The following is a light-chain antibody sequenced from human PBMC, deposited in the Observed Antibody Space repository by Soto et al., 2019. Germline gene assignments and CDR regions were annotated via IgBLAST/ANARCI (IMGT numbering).Light chain of an antibody. Sequence: DIVMTQSPDSLAVSLGERATINCKSSQSDLYSSNNKNYLAWYQQRPGQPPKLLIYWASTRESGVPDRFSGSGSGTDFTLTISSLQAEDVALYYCQQYYSTPLTFGHGTKVEIK. CDR3: QQYYSTPLT. CDR1: QSDLYSSNNKNY. V-gene: IGKV4-1*01. J-gene: IGKJ1*01. CDR2: WAS.